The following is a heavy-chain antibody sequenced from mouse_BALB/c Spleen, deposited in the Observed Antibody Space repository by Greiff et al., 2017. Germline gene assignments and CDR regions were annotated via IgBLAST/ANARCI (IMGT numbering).Heavy chain of an antibody. CDR1: GYSITSGYY. CDR2: ISYDGSN. D-gene: IGHD2-4*01. V-gene: IGHV3-6*02. Sequence: EVQLQESGPGLVKPSQSLSLTCSVTGYSITSGYYWNWIRQFPGNKLEWMGYISYDGSNNYNPSLKNRISITRDTSKNQFFLKLNSVTTEDTATYYCASPYDYGSMDYWGQGTSVTVSS. CDR3: ASPYDYGSMDY. J-gene: IGHJ4*01.